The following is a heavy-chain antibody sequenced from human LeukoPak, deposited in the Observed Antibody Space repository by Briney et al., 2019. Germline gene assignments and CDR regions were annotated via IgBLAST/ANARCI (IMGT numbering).Heavy chain of an antibody. CDR3: VRGGGSPDY. CDR1: GFTFSDYW. Sequence: GGALRLSCVASGFTFSDYWMSWVRQAPGKGLEGVANIKVDGSDKYYLDSVKGRFTILRDNAKNSLYLRITSLRAEDTAVYYCVRGGGSPDYWGQGTLVTVSS. CDR2: IKVDGSDK. V-gene: IGHV3-7*01. D-gene: IGHD1-26*01. J-gene: IGHJ4*02.